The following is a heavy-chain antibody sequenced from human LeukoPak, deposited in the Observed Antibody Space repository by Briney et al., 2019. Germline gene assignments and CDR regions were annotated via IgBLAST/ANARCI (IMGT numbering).Heavy chain of an antibody. CDR3: ARRCDILTGLNWFDP. CDR1: GYTFTGYW. Sequence: GESLKISGKTSGYTFTGYWIGWVRQMPGKGLEWMGIINPGDSDPRYSPSFQGQVPISADTSISTAYLQWSSLKASDTAMYYCARRCDILTGLNWFDPCGHGALVTVSS. CDR2: INPGDSDP. V-gene: IGHV5-51*01. J-gene: IGHJ5*02. D-gene: IGHD3-9*01.